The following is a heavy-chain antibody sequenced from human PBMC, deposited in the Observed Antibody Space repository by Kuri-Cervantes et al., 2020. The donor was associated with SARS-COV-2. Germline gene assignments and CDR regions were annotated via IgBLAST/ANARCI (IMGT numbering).Heavy chain of an antibody. Sequence: GESLMICWKSSGYSFTSYWIGWVRQMPGKGLEWMGIIYPGDSDTRYSPSFQGQVTISADKSISTAYLQWSSLKASDTAMYYCARLNSSWYPHYFDYWGQGTLVTVSS. D-gene: IGHD6-13*01. V-gene: IGHV5-51*01. CDR2: IYPGDSDT. J-gene: IGHJ4*02. CDR3: ARLNSSWYPHYFDY. CDR1: GYSFTSYW.